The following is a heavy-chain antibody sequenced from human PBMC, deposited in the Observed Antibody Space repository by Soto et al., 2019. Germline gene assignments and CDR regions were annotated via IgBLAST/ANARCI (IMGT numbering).Heavy chain of an antibody. V-gene: IGHV3-74*01. Sequence: PGGSLRLSCAASGLTFSNDWMNWVRQGPGKGLEWVSRIISGGSRVYYADFVKGRFTIARDNAKKMLYLEMHSLTAEDTAVYYCARERTSKGGLDVWGQGXTVTVSS. CDR1: GLTFSNDW. CDR2: IISGGSRV. CDR3: ARERTSKGGLDV. J-gene: IGHJ6*02.